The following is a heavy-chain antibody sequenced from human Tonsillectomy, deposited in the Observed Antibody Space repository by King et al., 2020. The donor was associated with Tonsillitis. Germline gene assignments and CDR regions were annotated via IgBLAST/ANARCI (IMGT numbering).Heavy chain of an antibody. CDR3: AKSRAYSYAY. J-gene: IGHJ4*02. Sequence: VQLVESGGGLVQPGGSLSLSCAASGFTLSTYWMTWVRQAPGKGLEWVAHIKHDGSEKYYVDSVKGRFTISRDNAKHSLYLQINSLRAEDTAVYYCAKSRAYSYAYWGQGTLVTVSS. CDR1: GFTLSTYW. CDR2: IKHDGSEK. D-gene: IGHD5-18*01. V-gene: IGHV3-7*03.